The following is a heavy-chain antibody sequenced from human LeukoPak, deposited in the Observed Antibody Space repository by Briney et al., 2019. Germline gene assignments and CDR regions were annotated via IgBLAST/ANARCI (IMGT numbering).Heavy chain of an antibody. D-gene: IGHD3-22*01. J-gene: IGHJ6*02. Sequence: SGGSLRLSCAASGFTFSDYYMSWIRQAPGKGLEWVSYISSSGSTIYYADSVKGRFTISRDNAKNSLYLQMNSLRAEDTAVYYCARDPYDSSGYCFQGYYYYGMDVWGQGTTVTVSS. V-gene: IGHV3-11*01. CDR1: GFTFSDYY. CDR2: ISSSGSTI. CDR3: ARDPYDSSGYCFQGYYYYGMDV.